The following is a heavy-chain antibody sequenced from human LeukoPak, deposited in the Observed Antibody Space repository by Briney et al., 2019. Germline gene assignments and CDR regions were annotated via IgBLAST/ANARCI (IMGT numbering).Heavy chain of an antibody. CDR3: ARVLTIFGVVYYYMDV. J-gene: IGHJ6*03. CDR2: INSDGSST. V-gene: IGHV3-74*01. Sequence: GGSLRLSCAVSGFTFSSNWMHWVRQAPGKGLVWVSRINSDGSSTSYADSVKGRFTISRDNAKNTLYLQMNSLRAEDTAVYYCARVLTIFGVVYYYMDVWGKGTTVTVSS. D-gene: IGHD3-3*01. CDR1: GFTFSSNW.